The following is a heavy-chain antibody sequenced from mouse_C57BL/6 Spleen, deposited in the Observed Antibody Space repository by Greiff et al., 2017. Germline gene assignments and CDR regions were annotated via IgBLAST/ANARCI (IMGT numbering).Heavy chain of an antibody. J-gene: IGHJ4*01. CDR3: AREGYYGSSPDYAMDY. Sequence: VQLQESGPGLVQPSQSLSITCTVSGFSLTSYGVHWVRQSPGKGLEWLGVIWSGGSTDYNADFISRLSISTDNSKSQVIFKMNRLQADDTARDYCAREGYYGSSPDYAMDYWGQGTSVTVSS. V-gene: IGHV2-2*01. D-gene: IGHD1-1*01. CDR1: GFSLTSYG. CDR2: IWSGGST.